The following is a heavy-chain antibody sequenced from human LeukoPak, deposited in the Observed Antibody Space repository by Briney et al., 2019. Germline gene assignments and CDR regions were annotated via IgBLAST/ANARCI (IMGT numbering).Heavy chain of an antibody. CDR3: ARGRWVDYYDSSGYYPEDY. CDR2: INPSGGST. J-gene: IGHJ4*02. CDR1: GYTFTSYY. Sequence: ASVKVSCXASGYTFTSYYMHWVRQAPGQGLEWMGIINPSGGSTSYAQKFQDRVTMTRDTSTSTVYMELSSLRSEDTAVYYCARGRWVDYYDSSGYYPEDYWGQGNLVTVSS. V-gene: IGHV1-46*03. D-gene: IGHD3-22*01.